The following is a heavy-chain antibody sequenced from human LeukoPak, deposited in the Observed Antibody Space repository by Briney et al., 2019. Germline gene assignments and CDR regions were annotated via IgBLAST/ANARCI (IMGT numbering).Heavy chain of an antibody. CDR2: NNPNSGGT. J-gene: IGHJ6*02. CDR3: ARDMHGDYYYGMDV. CDR1: GYTFTSYD. V-gene: IGHV1-2*04. Sequence: GASVKVSCKASGYTFTSYDINWVRQATGQGLEWMGWNNPNSGGTNYAQKFQGWVTMTRDTSISTAYMELSRLRSDDTAVYYCARDMHGDYYYGMDVWGQGTTVTVSS. D-gene: IGHD4-17*01.